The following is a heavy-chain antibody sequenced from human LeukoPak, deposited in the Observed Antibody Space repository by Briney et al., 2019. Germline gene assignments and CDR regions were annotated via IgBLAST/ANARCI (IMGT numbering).Heavy chain of an antibody. CDR2: IYPGDSDT. CDR1: GYSFRTYW. Sequence: GESLKISCKASGYSFRTYWIGWVRQMLGEGLEWMGIIYPGDSDTRYSPSFQGQVTISADKSISTAYLQWSSLKASDTAMYYCARRSVSYNYMDVWGKGTSVTVSS. V-gene: IGHV5-51*01. CDR3: ARRSVSYNYMDV. J-gene: IGHJ6*03. D-gene: IGHD4-23*01.